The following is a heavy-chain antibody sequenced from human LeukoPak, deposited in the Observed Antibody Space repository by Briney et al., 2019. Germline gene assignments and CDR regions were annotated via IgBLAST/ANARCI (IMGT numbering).Heavy chain of an antibody. D-gene: IGHD3-22*01. J-gene: IGHJ4*02. CDR2: INHSGST. CDR3: ARNYYDTKKPWD. Sequence: SETLSLTCTVSGGSISSTSYYWGWIRQPPGKGLEWIGEINHSGSTNYNPSLQSRATMSVDTSKQQFRLNLSSVTAADTAVYFCARNYYDTKKPWDWGQGTLVTVSS. V-gene: IGHV4-39*06. CDR1: GGSISSTSYY.